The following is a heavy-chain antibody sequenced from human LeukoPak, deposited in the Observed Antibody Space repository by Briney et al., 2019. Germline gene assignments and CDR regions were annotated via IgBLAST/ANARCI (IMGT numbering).Heavy chain of an antibody. D-gene: IGHD5-12*01. CDR2: INPNSVGT. Sequence: GASVKGSCKASGYTFTGYYMHWVRQAPGQGLEWMGWINPNSVGTNYAQKFQGRVTMTRDTSISTAYMELSRLRSDDTAVYYCARDFSMDIVATITPESYFDYWGQGTLVTVSS. J-gene: IGHJ4*02. V-gene: IGHV1-2*02. CDR1: GYTFTGYY. CDR3: ARDFSMDIVATITPESYFDY.